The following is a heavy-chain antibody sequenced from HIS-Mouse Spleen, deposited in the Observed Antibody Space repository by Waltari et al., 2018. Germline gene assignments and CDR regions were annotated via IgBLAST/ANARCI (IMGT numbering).Heavy chain of an antibody. J-gene: IGHJ2*01. CDR3: ARASRDLLLPRYFDL. CDR2: DYSGST. V-gene: IGHV4-59*01. Sequence: QVQLQESGPGLVKPSETLSLTCTVSGGSISRSYWSWLRPPPGKGLEWIGDYSGSTNYNPSLKSRVTISVDTSKNQFSLKLSSVTAADTAVYYCARASRDLLLPRYFDLWGRGTLVTVSS. CDR1: GGSISRSY.